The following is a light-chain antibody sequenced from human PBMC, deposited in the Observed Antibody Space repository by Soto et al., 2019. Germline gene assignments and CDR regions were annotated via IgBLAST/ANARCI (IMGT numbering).Light chain of an antibody. Sequence: QSALTQPASGSGSPGQSITISCSGTSSDIGAYDHVAWFQQFPGKTPKLVIYSVSNRPSGVSYRFSGSKSGNTASLTISGLQADDEADYYCISYTVSSAYVFGPGTKVXV. J-gene: IGLJ1*01. CDR3: ISYTVSSAYV. CDR1: SSDIGAYDH. V-gene: IGLV2-14*01. CDR2: SVS.